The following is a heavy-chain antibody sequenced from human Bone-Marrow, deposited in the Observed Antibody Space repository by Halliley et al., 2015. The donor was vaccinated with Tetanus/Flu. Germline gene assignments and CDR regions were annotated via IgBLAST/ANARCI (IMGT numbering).Heavy chain of an antibody. CDR3: ARSPPPCRGDCYSPFDY. V-gene: IGHV3-23*01. D-gene: IGHD2-21*02. CDR2: FPPSAGNT. J-gene: IGHJ4*02. CDR1: GFTFSSRA. Sequence: SLRLSCTASGFTFSSRAMSWVRETPGAGLEWVLAFPPSAGNTYYANSGKGRFTISGDKSKNTLFLQMNSLRAGDTALYFFARSPPPCRGDCYSPFDYWGRXXLVTVSS.